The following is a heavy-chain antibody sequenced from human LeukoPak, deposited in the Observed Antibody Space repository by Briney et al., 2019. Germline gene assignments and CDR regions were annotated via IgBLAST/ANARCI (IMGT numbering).Heavy chain of an antibody. V-gene: IGHV1-24*01. J-gene: IGHJ4*02. Sequence: GAAVKDTCKVSGYTLTELSMHWVRQAPGKGLEWMGGFDPEDGETIYAQKFQGRVTMTEDTSTDTAYMELSSLRSEDTAVYYCATSLVEMATITNDYWGEGTLVTVSS. CDR2: FDPEDGET. CDR3: ATSLVEMATITNDY. CDR1: GYTLTELS. D-gene: IGHD5-24*01.